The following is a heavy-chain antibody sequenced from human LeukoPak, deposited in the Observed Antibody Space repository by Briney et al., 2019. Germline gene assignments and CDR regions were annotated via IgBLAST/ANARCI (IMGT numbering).Heavy chain of an antibody. Sequence: GGSLRLSCAASGFNFANHAMSWVRQTPGKGLEWVSAISGGGDITYYADSVKGRFTISRDNSKNTLYLQMNSLRAEDTAVYYCAKDLVVVAATFFDYWGQGTLVTVSS. D-gene: IGHD2-15*01. CDR1: GFNFANHA. J-gene: IGHJ4*02. CDR2: ISGGGDIT. CDR3: AKDLVVVAATFFDY. V-gene: IGHV3-23*01.